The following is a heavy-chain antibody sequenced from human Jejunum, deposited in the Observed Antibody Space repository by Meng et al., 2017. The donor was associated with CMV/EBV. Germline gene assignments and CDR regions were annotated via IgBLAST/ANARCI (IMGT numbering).Heavy chain of an antibody. CDR2: IYHSGST. Sequence: SGTSVNNDYWSWIRQPPGKGLEWIGYIYHSGSTDSNPSLSSRVTISIDTSKNQVSLQLSSVTAADTAVYYCAKVGEWNYGRGWFDRWGQGTLVTVSS. J-gene: IGHJ5*02. D-gene: IGHD1-7*01. CDR3: AKVGEWNYGRGWFDR. V-gene: IGHV4-59*02. CDR1: GTSVNNDY.